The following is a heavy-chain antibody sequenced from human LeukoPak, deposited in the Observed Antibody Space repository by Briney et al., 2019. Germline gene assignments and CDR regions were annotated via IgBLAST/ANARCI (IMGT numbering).Heavy chain of an antibody. CDR3: ARSSRSYYYDSSGSTGSY. Sequence: SETLSLTCAVYGGSFSGYYWSWIRQPPGKGLEWIGEINHSGSTNYNPSLKSRVTISVDTSKNQFSLKLSSVTAADTAVYYCARSSRSYYYDSSGSTGSYWGQGTLVTVSS. CDR2: INHSGST. D-gene: IGHD3-22*01. J-gene: IGHJ4*02. V-gene: IGHV4-34*01. CDR1: GGSFSGYY.